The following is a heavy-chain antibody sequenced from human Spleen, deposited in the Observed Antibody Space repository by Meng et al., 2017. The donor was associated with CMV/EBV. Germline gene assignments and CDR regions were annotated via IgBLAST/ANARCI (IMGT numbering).Heavy chain of an antibody. J-gene: IGHJ3*02. CDR3: ARDSHGDAFDI. V-gene: IGHV4-38-2*02. CDR1: GSSISSGYY. CDR2: IYHSGST. Sequence: SETLSLTSTVSGSSISSGYYWGWIRQPPGKGLEWIGSIYHSGSTYYNPSLKSRVTISVDTSKNQFSLKLSSVTAADTAVYYCARDSHGDAFDIWGQGTMVTVSS.